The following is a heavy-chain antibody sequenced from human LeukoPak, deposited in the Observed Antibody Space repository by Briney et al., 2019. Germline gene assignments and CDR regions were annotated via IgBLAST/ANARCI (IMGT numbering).Heavy chain of an antibody. CDR3: ARGSGGRYCSGGSCYLGGYWFDP. V-gene: IGHV4-39*07. J-gene: IGHJ5*02. CDR2: IYYSGST. D-gene: IGHD2-15*01. Sequence: SETLSLTCTVSGGSISSSSYYWGWIRQPPGKGLEWIGSIYYSGSTYYNPSLKSRVTISVDTSKNQFSLKLSSVTAADTAVYYCARGSGGRYCSGGSCYLGGYWFDPWSQGTLVTVSS. CDR1: GGSISSSSYY.